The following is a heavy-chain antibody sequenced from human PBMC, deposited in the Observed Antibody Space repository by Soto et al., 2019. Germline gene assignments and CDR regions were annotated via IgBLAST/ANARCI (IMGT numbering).Heavy chain of an antibody. Sequence: QVQLQESGPGLVKPSQTLSLTCTVSGGSISSGGYYWSWIRQHPGQGLEWIGYIYYSGSTYYNPSLKSRVTISVDTSKNQFSLKLSSVTAADTAVYYCARATLDSSGPKIDYWGQGTLVTVSS. D-gene: IGHD3-22*01. CDR2: IYYSGST. V-gene: IGHV4-31*03. CDR1: GGSISSGGYY. J-gene: IGHJ4*02. CDR3: ARATLDSSGPKIDY.